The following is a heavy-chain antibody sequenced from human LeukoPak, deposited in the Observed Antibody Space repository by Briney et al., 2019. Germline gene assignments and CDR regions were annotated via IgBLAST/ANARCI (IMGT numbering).Heavy chain of an antibody. V-gene: IGHV3-74*01. CDR1: GFTFSDYW. CDR2: IKTDGSGT. J-gene: IGHJ4*02. CDR3: ARVGTGGYKY. Sequence: GGSLRLSCAASGFTFSDYWIHWVRQVPGKGLVWVSHIKTDGSGTSYADSVKGRFTISRDNAKNTVYLQMNSLRAEDTAVYYCARVGTGGYKYWGQGTLVTVSS. D-gene: IGHD2-8*02.